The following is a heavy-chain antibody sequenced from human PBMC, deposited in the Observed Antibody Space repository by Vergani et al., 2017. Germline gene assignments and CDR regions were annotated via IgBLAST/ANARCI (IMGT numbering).Heavy chain of an antibody. CDR2: ISGQNFRT. J-gene: IGHJ2*01. V-gene: IGHV3-23*01. CDR1: GFTFTAHG. D-gene: IGHD3-16*01. CDR3: ARGSGDNWYFDL. Sequence: EVQLLESGGGSAQPGESLRLSCVASGFTFTAHGLNWVRQAPGKGLEWVSGISGQNFRTHYADSVEGRFTVSRDDSKNTVYLQINSVGAEETAFYYCARGSGDNWYFDLWGRGTLVTVSS.